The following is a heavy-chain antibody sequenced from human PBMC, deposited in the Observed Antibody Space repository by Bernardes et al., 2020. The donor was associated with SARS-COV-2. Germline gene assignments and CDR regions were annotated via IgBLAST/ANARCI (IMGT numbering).Heavy chain of an antibody. CDR2: VSWDGSTT. V-gene: IGHV3-43*01. J-gene: IGHJ3*01. Sequence: GSLRLPCAASGFTFEDYTMHWVRQVPGKGMVWVSLVSWDGSTTNYADSVKGRFIISRDSSRNTVHLQMDSLRKEDTALYYCATERQSLTVFGVGHDAFDFWGQGTMVTVSS. D-gene: IGHD3-3*01. CDR1: GFTFEDYT. CDR3: ATERQSLTVFGVGHDAFDF.